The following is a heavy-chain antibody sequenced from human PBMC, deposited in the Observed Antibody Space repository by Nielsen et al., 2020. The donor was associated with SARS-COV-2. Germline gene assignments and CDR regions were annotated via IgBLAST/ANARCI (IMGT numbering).Heavy chain of an antibody. Sequence: SETLSLTCAVYGGSFSGYYWSWIRQPPGKGLEWIGEINHSGSTNYNPSLKSRVTISVDTSKNQFSLKLSSVTAADTAVYYCARSFGWSNRLSFDYWGQGTLVTVSS. CDR2: INHSGST. CDR3: ARSFGWSNRLSFDY. V-gene: IGHV4-34*01. CDR1: GGSFSGYY. D-gene: IGHD6-19*01. J-gene: IGHJ4*02.